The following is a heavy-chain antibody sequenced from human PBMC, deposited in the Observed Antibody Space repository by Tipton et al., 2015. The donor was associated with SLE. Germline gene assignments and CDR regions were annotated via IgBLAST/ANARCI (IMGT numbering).Heavy chain of an antibody. Sequence: SLRLSCAASGFTFDDYTMHWVRQAPGKGLEWVAVISYDGSNKYYADSVKGRFTISRDNSKNTLYLQMNSLRAEDTAVYYCARGQWEPAEYFQHWGQGTLVTVSS. CDR1: GFTFDDYT. V-gene: IGHV3-30*04. J-gene: IGHJ1*01. CDR2: ISYDGSNK. D-gene: IGHD1-26*01. CDR3: ARGQWEPAEYFQH.